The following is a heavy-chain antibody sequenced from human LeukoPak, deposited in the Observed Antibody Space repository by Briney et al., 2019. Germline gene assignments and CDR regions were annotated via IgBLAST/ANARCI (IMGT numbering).Heavy chain of an antibody. CDR2: INPNSGGT. CDR1: GYTFTDYY. J-gene: IGHJ4*02. Sequence: ASVKVSCKASGYTFTDYYIHWVRQAPGQGLEWMGWINPNSGGTNYAQKFQGRVTMTRDTSITTAYMELSSLKSEDTAVYYCTRGDYWGQGTPVTVSS. CDR3: TRGDY. V-gene: IGHV1-2*02.